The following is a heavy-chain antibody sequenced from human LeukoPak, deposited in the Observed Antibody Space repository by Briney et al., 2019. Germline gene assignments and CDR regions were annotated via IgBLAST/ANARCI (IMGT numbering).Heavy chain of an antibody. D-gene: IGHD3-10*01. CDR1: GDSISSYY. J-gene: IGHJ6*03. CDR2: VHYSVST. CDR3: ARVEEGYGSGRRGNFYYYYMDV. V-gene: IGHV4-59*01. Sequence: SETLSLTCTVSGDSISSYYWSWIRQPPGKGLEWIGYVHYSVSTNYNPSLKSRVTISVDTSKNQSSLKQSSVTPAATAVYYCARVEEGYGSGRRGNFYYYYMDVWGKGTTVTISS.